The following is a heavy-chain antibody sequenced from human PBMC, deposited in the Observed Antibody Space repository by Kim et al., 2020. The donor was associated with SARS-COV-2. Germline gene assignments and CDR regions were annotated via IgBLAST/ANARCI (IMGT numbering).Heavy chain of an antibody. CDR2: DGRIN. Sequence: DGRINNKADPVKGRFTISRDNSKNTLYLQMNSRRAEDTAVYYCAKAEAYVYWGQGTLVTVSS. D-gene: IGHD3-10*02. CDR3: AKAEAYVY. J-gene: IGHJ4*02. V-gene: IGHV3-30*02.